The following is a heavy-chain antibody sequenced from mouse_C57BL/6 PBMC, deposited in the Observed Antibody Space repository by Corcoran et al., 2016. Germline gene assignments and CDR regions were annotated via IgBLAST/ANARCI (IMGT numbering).Heavy chain of an antibody. Sequence: EVHLQHSVAELVRPGASVKLSCTASGLNSKNTYMNRVKQRPEQGLEWIGRIDPANGNTKNAPKFQGKATITAATSSNTAYLQLSSLTSEDTAIYYGARWDYYGSSYYARDYWGQGTSVTVSA. CDR3: ARWDYYGSSYYARDY. V-gene: IGHV14-3*01. CDR2: IDPANGNT. D-gene: IGHD1-1*01. CDR1: GLNSKNTY. J-gene: IGHJ4*01.